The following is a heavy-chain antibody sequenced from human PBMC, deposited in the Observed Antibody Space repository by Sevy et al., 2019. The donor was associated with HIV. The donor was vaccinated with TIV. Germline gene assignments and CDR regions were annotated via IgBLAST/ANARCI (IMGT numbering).Heavy chain of an antibody. Sequence: ASVKVSCKASGYTFTSYGISWVRQAPGQGLEWMGWISAYNGNTNYAQKLQGRVTMTTDTSTSTAYMELRSLGSDDTAVYYCARDVGPRWIAVAGRGDAFDIWGQGTMVTVSS. D-gene: IGHD6-19*01. J-gene: IGHJ3*02. CDR2: ISAYNGNT. CDR1: GYTFTSYG. CDR3: ARDVGPRWIAVAGRGDAFDI. V-gene: IGHV1-18*01.